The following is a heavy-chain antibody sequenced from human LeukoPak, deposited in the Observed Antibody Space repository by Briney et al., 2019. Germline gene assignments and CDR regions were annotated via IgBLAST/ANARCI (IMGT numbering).Heavy chain of an antibody. Sequence: SETLSLTCTVSGGSISSVDYYWSWIRQPPGKGLEWIGYIYYSGSTYYNPSLKSRVTISVDTSKNQFSLKLSSVTAADTAVYYCARLARRAYCGGDCYSWGQGTLVTVSS. CDR2: IYYSGST. V-gene: IGHV4-30-4*01. CDR3: ARLARRAYCGGDCYS. J-gene: IGHJ4*02. D-gene: IGHD2-21*02. CDR1: GGSISSVDYY.